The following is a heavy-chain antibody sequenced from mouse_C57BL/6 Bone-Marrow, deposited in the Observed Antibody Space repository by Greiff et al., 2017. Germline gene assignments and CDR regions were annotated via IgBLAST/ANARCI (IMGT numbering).Heavy chain of an antibody. CDR1: GYTFTDYY. CDR3: ARLAAYYSKGSYFDY. J-gene: IGHJ2*01. CDR2: INPNNGGT. Sequence: EVQLQQSGPELVKPGASVKISCKASGYTFTDYYMNWVKQSHGKSLEWIGGINPNNGGTSYNQKFKGKATLTVDKSSSTAYMERRSLTSEDSAGYYCARLAAYYSKGSYFDYWGQGTTLTVSS. D-gene: IGHD2-5*01. V-gene: IGHV1-26*01.